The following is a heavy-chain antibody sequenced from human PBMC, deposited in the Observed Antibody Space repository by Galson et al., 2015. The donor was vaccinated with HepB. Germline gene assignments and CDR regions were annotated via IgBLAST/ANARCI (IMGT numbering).Heavy chain of an antibody. V-gene: IGHV1-18*01. CDR3: ARGLSGAVAGLLVFDGMDV. Sequence: SVKVSCKASGYAFTNYGISWVRQAPGQGLEWVGWLSAYDGKTNYAPKLQGRVTMATETSTGTAYMELRRLTSDDAAVYYCARGLSGAVAGLLVFDGMDVWGQGTRVTVSS. CDR2: LSAYDGKT. J-gene: IGHJ6*02. CDR1: GYAFTNYG. D-gene: IGHD6-19*01.